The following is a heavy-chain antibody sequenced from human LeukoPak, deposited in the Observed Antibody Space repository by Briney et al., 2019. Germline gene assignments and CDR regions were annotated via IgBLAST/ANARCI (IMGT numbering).Heavy chain of an antibody. CDR3: ATTSSGWYGVGENYFDY. Sequence: HPGGSLRLSCAASGFTFSSYAMHWVRQAPGKGLEWVAVISYDGSNKYYADSVKGRFTISRDNSKNTLYLQMNSLRAEDTAVYYCATTSSGWYGVGENYFDYWGQGTLVTVSS. D-gene: IGHD6-19*01. V-gene: IGHV3-30*14. CDR2: ISYDGSNK. CDR1: GFTFSSYA. J-gene: IGHJ4*02.